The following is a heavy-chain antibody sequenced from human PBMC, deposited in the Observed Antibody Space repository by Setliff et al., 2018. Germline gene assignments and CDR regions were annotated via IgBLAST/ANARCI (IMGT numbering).Heavy chain of an antibody. V-gene: IGHV3-21*01. CDR2: ISVSGDDI. CDR1: GFIFKNYI. D-gene: IGHD3-3*01. J-gene: IGHJ6*03. Sequence: SGGSLRLSCVASGFIFKNYIMTWVRQAPGKGLEWVASISVSGDDIYYTDSVKGRSSISRDNAKNSLHLQMNSLRAEDTALFYCARAVTIFGVITPIYFYYMDVWGKGTTVTVSS. CDR3: ARAVTIFGVITPIYFYYMDV.